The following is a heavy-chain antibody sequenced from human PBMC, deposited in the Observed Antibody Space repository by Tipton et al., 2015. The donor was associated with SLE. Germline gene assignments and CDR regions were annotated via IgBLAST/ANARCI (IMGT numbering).Heavy chain of an antibody. CDR1: GFTFSSYS. CDR3: AKDRHSNYYYGMDV. CDR2: IKQDGSEK. J-gene: IGHJ6*02. D-gene: IGHD4-11*01. Sequence: SLRLSCAASGFTFSSYSMSWVRQAPGKGLEWVANIKQDGSEKYYVDSVKGRFTISRDNAKNSLYLQMNSLRAEDTAVYYCAKDRHSNYYYGMDVWGQGTTVTVSS. V-gene: IGHV3-7*01.